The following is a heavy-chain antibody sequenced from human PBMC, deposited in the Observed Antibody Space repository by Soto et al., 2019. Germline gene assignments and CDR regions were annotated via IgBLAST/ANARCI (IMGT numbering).Heavy chain of an antibody. CDR1: GYTFTSYA. CDR2: INAGNGNT. J-gene: IGHJ4*02. Sequence: QVQLVQSGAEEKKPGASVKVSCKASGYTFTSYAMHWVRQAPGQRLEWMGWINAGNGNTKYSRKFQGRVTITRDTSASTAYMELSSLRSEDTAVYYCAREQWLGVDYWGQGTLVTVSS. V-gene: IGHV1-3*05. D-gene: IGHD6-19*01. CDR3: AREQWLGVDY.